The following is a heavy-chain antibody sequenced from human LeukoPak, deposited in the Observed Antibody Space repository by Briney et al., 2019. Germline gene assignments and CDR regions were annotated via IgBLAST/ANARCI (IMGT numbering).Heavy chain of an antibody. D-gene: IGHD3-22*01. CDR2: FSGSGGST. V-gene: IGHV3-23*01. J-gene: IGHJ4*02. Sequence: GGSLRLSCAAFGFTFSSYAMSWVGRAPGKGLEWVSAFSGSGGSTYYADSVKGRFTISRDNSKNTLYLQMNSLRAEDTAVYYCAKCYDSSGYYYRIIDYWGQGTLVTVSS. CDR3: AKCYDSSGYYYRIIDY. CDR1: GFTFSSYA.